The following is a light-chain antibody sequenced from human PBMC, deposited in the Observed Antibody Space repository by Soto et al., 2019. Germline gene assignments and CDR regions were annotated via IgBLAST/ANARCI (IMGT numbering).Light chain of an antibody. J-gene: IGKJ1*01. CDR2: EAS. CDR3: QQYHSYSWT. V-gene: IGKV1-5*03. CDR1: QSVSSL. Sequence: DIQMTQSPSTLSASVGDRVTITCRASQSVSSLLAWYQQRPGKAPKLLIYEASRLESGVPSRFSGSGSGTEFTLTISSLQPDDFATYYCQQYHSYSWTFGQGTKV.